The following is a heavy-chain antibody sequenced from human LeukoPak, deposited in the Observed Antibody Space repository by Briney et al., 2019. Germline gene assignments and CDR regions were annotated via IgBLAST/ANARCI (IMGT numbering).Heavy chain of an antibody. J-gene: IGHJ4*02. Sequence: SETLSLTCTVSGGSISSYYWSWIRQPPGKGLEWIGYIYYSGSTNYNPSLKSRVTISVATSKNQFSLKLSSVTAADTAVYYCASNHDSSGYYSRWGQGTLVTVSS. CDR1: GGSISSYY. V-gene: IGHV4-59*01. CDR3: ASNHDSSGYYSR. D-gene: IGHD3-22*01. CDR2: IYYSGST.